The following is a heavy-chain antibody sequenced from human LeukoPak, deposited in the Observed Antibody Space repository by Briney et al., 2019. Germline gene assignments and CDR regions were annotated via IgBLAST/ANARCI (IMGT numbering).Heavy chain of an antibody. D-gene: IGHD4-17*01. J-gene: IGHJ4*02. CDR2: IKQDGSQR. CDR3: ASDYGDYSY. Sequence: PGGSLRLSCAASGFTFSSYGMHWVRQAPGKGLEWVASIKQDGSQRNYVASVKGRFTISRDNAENSLFLQMNSLRAEDTAVYYCASDYGDYSYWGQGTLV. V-gene: IGHV3-7*01. CDR1: GFTFSSYG.